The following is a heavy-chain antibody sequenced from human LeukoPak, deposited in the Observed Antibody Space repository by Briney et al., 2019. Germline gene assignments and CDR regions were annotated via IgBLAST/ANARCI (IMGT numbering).Heavy chain of an antibody. CDR2: IYYSGST. Sequence: SETLSLTCTVSGGSISSYYWGWIRQPPGKGLEWIGYIYYSGSTNYNPSLKSRVTMSVDTSKNQFSLKLSSVTAADTAVYYCARPMVDGIDAFDIWGQGTMVTVSS. J-gene: IGHJ3*02. V-gene: IGHV4-59*12. CDR1: GGSISSYY. CDR3: ARPMVDGIDAFDI. D-gene: IGHD4/OR15-4a*01.